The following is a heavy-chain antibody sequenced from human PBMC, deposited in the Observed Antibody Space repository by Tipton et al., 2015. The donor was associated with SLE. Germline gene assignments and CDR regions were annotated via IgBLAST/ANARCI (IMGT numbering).Heavy chain of an antibody. J-gene: IGHJ4*02. V-gene: IGHV4-4*07. D-gene: IGHD3-10*01. CDR3: ARGPKTRLTLVRESNAFDY. CDR2: VSISGNT. CDR1: GDSFSSYY. Sequence: TLSLTCTVSGDSFSSYYWSWIRQPAGKGLEWIWRVSISGNTNYNPFLKRRVTISIDTPKDQFSPTLRSVTAADPAVSFCARGPKTRLTLVRESNAFDYWGQGTLVTVSS.